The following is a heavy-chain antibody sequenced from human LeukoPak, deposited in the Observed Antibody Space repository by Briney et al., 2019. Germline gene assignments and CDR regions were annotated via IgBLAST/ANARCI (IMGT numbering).Heavy chain of an antibody. CDR1: GYPISSGNY. CDR2: IYHSGAT. D-gene: IGHD3-10*01. J-gene: IGHJ4*02. Sequence: PSETLSLTCAVSGYPISSGNYWGWIRQPPGKGLGRIGSIYHSGATYYNPSLKSRVTTSVDTSKNQFSLKLNSVTAADTAVYDCARMGGYYGPGTYCLNPSEYWGKGTLVTVSS. V-gene: IGHV4-38-2*01. CDR3: ARMGGYYGPGTYCLNPSEY.